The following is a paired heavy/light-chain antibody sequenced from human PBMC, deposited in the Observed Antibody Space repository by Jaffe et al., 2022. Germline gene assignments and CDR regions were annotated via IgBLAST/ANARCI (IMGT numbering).Light chain of an antibody. CDR1: SSDVGGYNY. J-gene: IGLJ1*01. V-gene: IGLV2-14*03. Sequence: QSALTQPASVSGSPGQSITISCTGTSSDVGGYNYVSWYQQHPGKVPKVIIYDVSNRPSGVSNRFSGSKSGNTASLIISGLQAEDEADYYCSSYTISNTLNYVFGTGTKVTVL. CDR2: DVS. CDR3: SSYTISNTLNYV.
Heavy chain of an antibody. J-gene: IGHJ5*02. CDR2: INTNTGNP. D-gene: IGHD2-2*01. V-gene: IGHV7-4-1*02. CDR3: ARGPSNSWSEGGWLDP. CDR1: NYTFTSYS. Sequence: QVQLVQSGSELEKPGASVKVSCKASNYTFTSYSINWMRQAPGQGLEWMGWINTNTGNPTYAQGLTGRFVFSLDASITTTYLLITSLKADDTAVYYCARGPSNSWSEGGWLDPWGQGTLVTVSS.